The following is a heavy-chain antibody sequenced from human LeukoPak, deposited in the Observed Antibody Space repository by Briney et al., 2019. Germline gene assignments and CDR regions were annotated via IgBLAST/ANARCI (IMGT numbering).Heavy chain of an antibody. V-gene: IGHV3-48*01. CDR1: GFTFSSYS. CDR3: AREAGTAMANPSDY. J-gene: IGHJ4*02. Sequence: GGSLRLSCAASGFTFSSYSMNWVRQAPGKGLEWVSYISSSSSTIYYADSVKGRFTISRDNAKNSLYLQMNSLRAEDTAVYYCAREAGTAMANPSDYWGKGTLVTVSS. CDR2: ISSSSSTI. D-gene: IGHD5-18*01.